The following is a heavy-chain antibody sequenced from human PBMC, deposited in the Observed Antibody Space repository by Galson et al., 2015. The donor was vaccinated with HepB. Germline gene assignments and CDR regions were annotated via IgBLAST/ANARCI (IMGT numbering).Heavy chain of an antibody. V-gene: IGHV6-1*01. CDR2: TYYRSKWYN. CDR3: ARERFGELLSNLYYYYGMDV. D-gene: IGHD3-10*01. CDR1: GDSVSSNSAA. J-gene: IGHJ6*02. Sequence: CAISGDSVSSNSAAWNWIRQSPSRGLEWLGRTYYRSKWYNDYAVSVKSRITINPDTSKNQFSLQLNSVTPEDTAVYYCARERFGELLSNLYYYYGMDVWGQGTTVTVSS.